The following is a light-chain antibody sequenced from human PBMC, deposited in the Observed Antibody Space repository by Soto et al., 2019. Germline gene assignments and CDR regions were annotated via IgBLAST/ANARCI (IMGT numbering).Light chain of an antibody. V-gene: IGKV1-39*01. CDR3: QQSYTTPRT. CDR2: AAS. CDR1: QSISNY. J-gene: IGKJ1*01. Sequence: DIQMTQSPSSLSASVGDRVTITCRASQSISNYLNWFQQKPGKAPRLLIYAASTLQSGVPSRFSGSGSGTEFTLSISSLQPEDFATYYCQQSYTTPRTFGHGTTVDI.